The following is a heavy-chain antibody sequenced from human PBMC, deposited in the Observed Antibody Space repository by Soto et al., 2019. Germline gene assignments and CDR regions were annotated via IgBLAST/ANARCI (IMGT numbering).Heavy chain of an antibody. J-gene: IGHJ6*03. Sequence: EVQLVESGGGLVQPGGALRLSCGGSGFTFRNYWMVWVRQAPGQGPEGVSRINSDGSVSSYADSVKGRLTISRDNVKNTLYLLMDSLRAEDTAVYYCARGDCVGGSCYSLAGSFYYYMDAWGKGTTVTVFS. D-gene: IGHD2-15*01. CDR2: INSDGSVS. V-gene: IGHV3-74*02. CDR1: GFTFRNYW. CDR3: ARGDCVGGSCYSLAGSFYYYMDA.